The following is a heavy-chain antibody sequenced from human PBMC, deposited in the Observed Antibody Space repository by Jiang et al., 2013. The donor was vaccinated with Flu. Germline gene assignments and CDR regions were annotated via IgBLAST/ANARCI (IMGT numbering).Heavy chain of an antibody. Sequence: VQLVESGGGLVQPGGSLRLSCAASGFTFSSYWMHWVRQAPGKGLVWVSRINSDGSSTRYADSVKGRFTISRDNAKSTLYLQMNSLRAEDTAVYYCARGVSLEVITTGAYFHYWGQGTLVTVSS. CDR2: INSDGSST. CDR3: ARGVSLEVITTGAYFHY. D-gene: IGHD3-22*01. CDR1: GFTFSSYW. V-gene: IGHV3-74*01. J-gene: IGHJ4*02.